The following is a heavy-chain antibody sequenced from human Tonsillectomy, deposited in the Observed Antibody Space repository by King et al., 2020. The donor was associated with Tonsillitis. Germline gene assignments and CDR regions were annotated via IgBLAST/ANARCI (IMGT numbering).Heavy chain of an antibody. CDR1: GDSISTYY. Sequence: QLQESGPGLVKPSETLSLTRTVSGDSISTYYWSWIRQPPGKGLEWIGYIHFIGSTNYNPSLESRVTISVDTSKKQISLKLRSVTAADTAVYYCARGSRQGWGSGLTFDSWGQGTLVTVSS. D-gene: IGHD3-16*01. V-gene: IGHV4-59*01. CDR2: IHFIGST. CDR3: ARGSRQGWGSGLTFDS. J-gene: IGHJ4*02.